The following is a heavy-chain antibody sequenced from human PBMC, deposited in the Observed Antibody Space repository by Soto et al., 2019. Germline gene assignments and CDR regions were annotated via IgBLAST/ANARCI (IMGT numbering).Heavy chain of an antibody. CDR3: ARESEH. D-gene: IGHD1-1*01. J-gene: IGHJ4*02. CDR2: ITGSAGGT. CDR1: GFTFSNYA. V-gene: IGHV3-23*01. Sequence: GGSLRLSCAASGFTFSNYAMSWVRQAPGKGLEWVSTITGSAGGTYYADSMKGRFTISRDNSKSTLYLQVYSLRVEDTAVYYCARESEHWGQGTLVTVSS.